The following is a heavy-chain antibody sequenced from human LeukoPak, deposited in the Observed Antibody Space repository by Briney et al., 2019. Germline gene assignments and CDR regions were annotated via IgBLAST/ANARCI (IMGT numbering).Heavy chain of an antibody. D-gene: IGHD3-10*01. CDR2: ISSSSSTI. CDR1: GFTFSSYS. J-gene: IGHJ4*02. CDR3: VRVGTMVRGVHFDY. Sequence: GGSLRLSCAASGFTFSSYSMNWVRQAPGKGLEWVSYISSSSSTIYYADSVKGRFTISRDNAKNSLYLQMNSLRAEDTAVYYCVRVGTMVRGVHFDYWGQGTLVTVSS. V-gene: IGHV3-48*01.